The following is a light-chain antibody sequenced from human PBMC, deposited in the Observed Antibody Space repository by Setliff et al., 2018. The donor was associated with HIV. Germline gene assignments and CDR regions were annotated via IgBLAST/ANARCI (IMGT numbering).Light chain of an antibody. Sequence: QSVLAQPASVSGSPGQSITISCTGTSSDVGGYKFVSWYQQHPGKAPKLMIYEVSNRPSGVSDRFSGSKSGSTASLTISGLQAEDEADYYCGSYTSTTSYVFGSGTKVTL. V-gene: IGLV2-14*01. CDR2: EVS. J-gene: IGLJ1*01. CDR1: SSDVGGYKF. CDR3: GSYTSTTSYV.